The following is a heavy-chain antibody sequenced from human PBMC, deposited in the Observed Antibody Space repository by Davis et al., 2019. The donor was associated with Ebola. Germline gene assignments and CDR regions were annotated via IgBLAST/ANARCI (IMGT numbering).Heavy chain of an antibody. CDR2: ISSSSSTI. V-gene: IGHV3-48*04. CDR1: GFTFSTYH. J-gene: IGHJ6*03. Sequence: GESLKISCAASGFTFSTYHMNWVRQAPGKGLEWISHISSSSSTIYYADSVKGRFSISRDNAKNSLYLQMNSLRAEDTAVYYCARDPPYSSSYYYYMDVWGKGTTVTVSS. CDR3: ARDPPYSSSYYYYMDV. D-gene: IGHD6-13*01.